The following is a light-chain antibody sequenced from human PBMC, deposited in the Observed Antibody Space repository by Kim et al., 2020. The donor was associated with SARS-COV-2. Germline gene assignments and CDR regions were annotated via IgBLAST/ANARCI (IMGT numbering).Light chain of an antibody. Sequence: DIVLTQSPATLSLSPGDRATLSCRASQSVSTYLAWYQHKPGKAPTLLVYEASSIDTGIPARFSGSGSGTEFTLTISSLEPEDFAVYYCQQCSSYPLTFGGGTKLEI. CDR2: EAS. CDR3: QQCSSYPLT. CDR1: QSVSTY. V-gene: IGKV3-11*01. J-gene: IGKJ4*01.